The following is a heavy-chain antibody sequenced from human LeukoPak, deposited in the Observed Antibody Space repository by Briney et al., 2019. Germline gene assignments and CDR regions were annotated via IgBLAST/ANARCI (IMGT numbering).Heavy chain of an antibody. CDR3: ARDGFQYSSRWYGAYYYYYYGMDV. Sequence: PGRSLRLSCAASGFTFSSYGMHWVRQAPGKGLEWVAVIWYDGSNKYYADCVKGRFTISRDNSKNSLYLQMNSLRAEDTAVYYCARDGFQYSSRWYGAYYYYYYGMDVWGQGTTVTVSS. V-gene: IGHV3-33*01. D-gene: IGHD6-13*01. J-gene: IGHJ6*02. CDR1: GFTFSSYG. CDR2: IWYDGSNK.